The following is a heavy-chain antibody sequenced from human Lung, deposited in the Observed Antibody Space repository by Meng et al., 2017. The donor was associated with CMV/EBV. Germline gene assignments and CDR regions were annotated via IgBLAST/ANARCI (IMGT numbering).Heavy chain of an antibody. Sequence: RGSCPAPSKPSDTLSPPCAVSGDSIPNHNWWAWVRQPPGKGLEWIGEIPHRGSSAYNPSLKSRVSMSIDKSKNQFSLKLTSVTAADTAVYHCLRRSGGSVWGQGTLVTVSS. V-gene: IGHV4-4*02. CDR2: IPHRGSS. CDR3: LRRSGGSV. CDR1: GDSIPNHNW. D-gene: IGHD3-10*01. J-gene: IGHJ1*01.